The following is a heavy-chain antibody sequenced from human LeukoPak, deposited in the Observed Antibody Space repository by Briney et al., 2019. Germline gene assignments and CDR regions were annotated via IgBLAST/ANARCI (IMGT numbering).Heavy chain of an antibody. Sequence: PGGSLRLSCAASGFTFSSYAMSWVRQAPGKGLEWVSAISGSGGSTYYADSVKGRFTISRDNSKNTLYLQMNSLRAEDTAVYYCAKPVSRRVVTDYYSDYWGQGTLVTVSS. D-gene: IGHD2-21*02. CDR1: GFTFSSYA. CDR3: AKPVSRRVVTDYYSDY. J-gene: IGHJ4*02. V-gene: IGHV3-23*01. CDR2: ISGSGGST.